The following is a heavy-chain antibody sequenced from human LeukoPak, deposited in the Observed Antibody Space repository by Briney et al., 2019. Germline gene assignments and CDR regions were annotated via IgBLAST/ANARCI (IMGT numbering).Heavy chain of an antibody. CDR3: ARDQVAAAALDAFDI. J-gene: IGHJ3*02. CDR2: ISSSSSYI. CDR1: GFTFSSYS. V-gene: IGHV3-21*01. D-gene: IGHD6-13*01. Sequence: GGSLRLSCAASGFTFSSYSMSWVRQAPGKGLEWVSSISSSSSYIYYADSVKGRFTISRDNAKNSLYLKMNSLRAEDTAVYYCARDQVAAAALDAFDIWGQGTMVTVSS.